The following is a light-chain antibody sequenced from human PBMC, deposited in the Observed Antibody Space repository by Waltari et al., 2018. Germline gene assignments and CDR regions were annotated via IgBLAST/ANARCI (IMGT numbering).Light chain of an antibody. CDR1: SSNIGAGYD. Sequence: QSVLTQPPSVSGAPGQRVTISCTGSSSNIGAGYDVHWYQQPPGTAPKLLSYGNSNRPSGVPDRFSGSKSGTSASLAITRLQAEDEADYYCQSYDSSLSVVFGGGTKLTVL. CDR2: GNS. V-gene: IGLV1-40*01. J-gene: IGLJ2*01. CDR3: QSYDSSLSVV.